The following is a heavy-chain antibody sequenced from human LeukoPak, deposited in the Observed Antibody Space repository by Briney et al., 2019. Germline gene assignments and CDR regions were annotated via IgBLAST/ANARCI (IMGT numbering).Heavy chain of an antibody. Sequence: PGGSLRLSCAASGFTFSSYDMHWVRQAPGEGLEWVALISYDGSNEYCADSVKGRFTISRDNSKNTVYLQMNSLTTEDTAVYYCAKDRHYQSNVLDYWGQGTLVTVSS. CDR1: GFTFSSYD. J-gene: IGHJ4*02. D-gene: IGHD3-22*01. CDR2: ISYDGSNE. CDR3: AKDRHYQSNVLDY. V-gene: IGHV3-30*18.